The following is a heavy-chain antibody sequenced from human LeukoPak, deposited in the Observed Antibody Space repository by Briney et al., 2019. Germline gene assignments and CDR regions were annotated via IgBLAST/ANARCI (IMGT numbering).Heavy chain of an antibody. D-gene: IGHD6-25*01. CDR3: AREGGDPRWLDP. CDR2: INTSGST. V-gene: IGHV4-4*07. CDR1: GASISSYY. J-gene: IGHJ5*02. Sequence: SETLSLTCTVSGASISSYYWTWIRQSAGKGLEWIGRINTSGSTNYNPCLRSRVTMSVNTSKNQFSLNLTSVTAADTAVYSCAREGGDPRWLDPWGQGTLVTVSS.